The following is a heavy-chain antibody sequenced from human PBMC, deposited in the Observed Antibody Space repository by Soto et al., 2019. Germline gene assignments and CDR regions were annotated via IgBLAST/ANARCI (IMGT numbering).Heavy chain of an antibody. D-gene: IGHD2-15*01. Sequence: ASENLSLTCAVYGGSFSGYYWSWIRQHPGKGLEWIGEINHSGSTNYNPSLKSRVTISVDTSKNQFSLKLSSVTAADTAVYYCARGAIVVVVAATMYYYYMDVWGKGTTVT. J-gene: IGHJ6*03. CDR3: ARGAIVVVVAATMYYYYMDV. CDR1: GGSFSGYY. CDR2: INHSGST. V-gene: IGHV4-34*01.